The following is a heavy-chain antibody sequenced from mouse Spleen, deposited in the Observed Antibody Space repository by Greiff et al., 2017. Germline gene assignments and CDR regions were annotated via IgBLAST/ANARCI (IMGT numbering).Heavy chain of an antibody. CDR1: GYSITSGYD. J-gene: IGHJ1*03. CDR3: ARDRDWDGDWYFDV. D-gene: IGHD4-1*01. Sequence: EVQLQESGPGMVKPSQSLSLTCTVTGYSITSGYDWHWIRHFPGNKLEWMGYISYSGSTNYNPSLKSRISITHDTSKNHFFLKLNSVTTEDTATYYCARDRDWDGDWYFDVWGTGTTVTVSS. CDR2: ISYSGST. V-gene: IGHV3-1*01.